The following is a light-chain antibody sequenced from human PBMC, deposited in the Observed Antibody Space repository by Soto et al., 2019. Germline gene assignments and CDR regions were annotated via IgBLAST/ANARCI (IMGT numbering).Light chain of an antibody. CDR2: EVS. V-gene: IGLV2-14*01. J-gene: IGLJ1*01. CDR3: ISFTGGSTSYV. Sequence: QSVLTQPASVSGSPGQSITISCTGTSSDVGVYNYVSWYQQHPGKAPKLMIYEVSNRPSGVSNRFSGSKSGNTASLTISGLQAEDEADYHCISFTGGSTSYVFGTGTKVTVL. CDR1: SSDVGVYNY.